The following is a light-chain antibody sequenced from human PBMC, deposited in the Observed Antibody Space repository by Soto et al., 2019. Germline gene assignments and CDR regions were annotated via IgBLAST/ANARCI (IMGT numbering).Light chain of an antibody. V-gene: IGLV2-8*01. Sequence: QSALTQPPSASGSPGQSVTISCTGTSSDVGGYNYVSWYQQHPGKAPKLMIYEVSKRPSGVPDRFSGSKSGNTASLTVSGLQAEDEADYYCSSCAGNNGYVFGTGTKVTVL. J-gene: IGLJ1*01. CDR3: SSCAGNNGYV. CDR1: SSDVGGYNY. CDR2: EVS.